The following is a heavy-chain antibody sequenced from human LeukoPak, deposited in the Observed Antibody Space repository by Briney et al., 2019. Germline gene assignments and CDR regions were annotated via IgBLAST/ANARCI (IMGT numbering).Heavy chain of an antibody. CDR1: GFTFSDYY. CDR2: ISSSGSSI. D-gene: IGHD5-24*01. V-gene: IGHV3-11*01. Sequence: SGASLRLSCAASGFTFSDYYMNWIRQTPGKGLEWVSYISSSGSSIYYTDSVKGRFTISRDNAKNSLYLQMNSLRAEDTAVYYCARGRDGYNWGNDYWGQGTLVTVSS. J-gene: IGHJ4*02. CDR3: ARGRDGYNWGNDY.